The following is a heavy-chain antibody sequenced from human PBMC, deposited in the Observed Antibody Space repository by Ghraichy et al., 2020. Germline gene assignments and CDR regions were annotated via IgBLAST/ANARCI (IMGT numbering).Heavy chain of an antibody. D-gene: IGHD4-23*01. Sequence: GGSLRLSCVGSGFTFSGYNMNWVRQSPGKGLEWVSYITSSSRTIFYADPVKGRFTISRDNAQNSLYLQMNSLRDEDTAVYYCARASSVVRFYYYDGMDVWGQGTTGTVS. CDR1: GFTFSGYN. J-gene: IGHJ6*02. CDR3: ARASSVVRFYYYDGMDV. V-gene: IGHV3-48*02. CDR2: ITSSSRTI.